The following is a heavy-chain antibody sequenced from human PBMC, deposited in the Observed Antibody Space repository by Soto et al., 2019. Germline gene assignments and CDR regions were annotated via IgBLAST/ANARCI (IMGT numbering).Heavy chain of an antibody. Sequence: QVQVVESGGGVVQPGRSLRLSCTASGFTFSSYGGHWVRQSPVKGLEWVTLIRSDGSNIYYRVSVKGRFTISADNSKNTLYLQINSLRAEDTAVYYFARVFDSYYFVVWGQGTLVTVSS. CDR1: GFTFSSYG. CDR3: ARVFDSYYFVV. CDR2: IRSDGSNI. V-gene: IGHV3-33*01. J-gene: IGHJ4*02. D-gene: IGHD3-10*01.